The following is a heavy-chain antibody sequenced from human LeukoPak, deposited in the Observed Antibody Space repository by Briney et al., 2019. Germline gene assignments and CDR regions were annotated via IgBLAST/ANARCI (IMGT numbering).Heavy chain of an antibody. J-gene: IGHJ5*02. V-gene: IGHV1-46*01. CDR2: INPSGGST. CDR3: ARGVYCSSTSCGGRLLGFDP. D-gene: IGHD2-2*01. CDR1: GYTFTGYY. Sequence: GASVKVSCKASGYTFTGYYMHWVRQAPGQGLEWMGIINPSGGSTSYAQKFQGRVTMTRDMSTSTVYMELSSLRSEDTAVYYCARGVYCSSTSCGGRLLGFDPWGQGTLVTVSS.